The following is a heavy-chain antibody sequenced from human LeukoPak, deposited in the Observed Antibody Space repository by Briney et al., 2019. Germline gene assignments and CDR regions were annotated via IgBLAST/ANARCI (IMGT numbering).Heavy chain of an antibody. D-gene: IGHD3-22*01. CDR2: IYYSGST. J-gene: IGHJ4*02. CDR1: GGPISSYY. V-gene: IGHV4-59*01. CDR3: ARGENYYDSSGYYYPFDY. Sequence: PSETLSLTCTVSGGPISSYYWSWIRQPPGKGLEWIGYIYYSGSTNYNPSLKSRVTISVDTSKNQFSLKLSSVTAADTAVYYCARGENYYDSSGYYYPFDYWGQGTLVTVSS.